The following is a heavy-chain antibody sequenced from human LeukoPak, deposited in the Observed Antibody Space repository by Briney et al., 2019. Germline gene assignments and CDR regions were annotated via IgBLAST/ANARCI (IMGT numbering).Heavy chain of an antibody. CDR3: ARGLRLRD. J-gene: IGHJ4*02. CDR1: GGSFSGYY. D-gene: IGHD5-24*01. Sequence: PSATLSLTCAVYGGSFSGYYWSWIRQPPGKGLGWIGEINHSGSTNYNPSLKSRVTISVDTSKNQFSLKLSSVTAADTAVYYCARGLRLRDWGQGTLVTVSS. CDR2: INHSGST. V-gene: IGHV4-34*01.